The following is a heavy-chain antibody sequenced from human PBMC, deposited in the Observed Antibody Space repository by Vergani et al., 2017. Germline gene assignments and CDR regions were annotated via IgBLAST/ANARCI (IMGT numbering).Heavy chain of an antibody. CDR2: ISSSSSYI. V-gene: IGHV3-21*01. CDR1: GFTFSSYW. D-gene: IGHD2-2*01. J-gene: IGHJ6*03. CDR3: ARESVVVPAATYSYYYYYMDV. Sequence: EVQLVESGGGLVQPGGSLRLSCAASGFTFSSYWMSWVRQAPGKGLEWVSSISSSSSYIYYADSVKGRFTISRDNAKNSLYLQMNSLRAEDTAVYYCARESVVVPAATYSYYYYYMDVWGKGTTVTVSS.